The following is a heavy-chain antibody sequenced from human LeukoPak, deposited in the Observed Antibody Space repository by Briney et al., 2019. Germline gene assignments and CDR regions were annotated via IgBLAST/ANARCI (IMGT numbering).Heavy chain of an antibody. CDR3: ARLETSGYAYAPFDY. CDR2: IYPGDSDT. CDR1: GYSFTNYW. J-gene: IGHJ4*02. D-gene: IGHD5-12*01. Sequence: GESLKISCKGSGYSFTNYWIGWVRQMPGKGLEWMGIIYPGDSDTRYSPSFQGQVTISADKSISTAYLQWSSLKASDTAMCYCARLETSGYAYAPFDYWGQGTLVTVSS. V-gene: IGHV5-51*01.